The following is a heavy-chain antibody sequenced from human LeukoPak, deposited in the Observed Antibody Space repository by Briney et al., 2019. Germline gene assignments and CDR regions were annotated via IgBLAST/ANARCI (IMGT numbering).Heavy chain of an antibody. CDR2: IYYSGST. CDR3: ARQLGYCSSTSCYADKVDY. D-gene: IGHD2-2*01. Sequence: SETLSLTCTVSGGSISSSSYYWGWIRQPPGKGLEWIGSIYYSGSTYYNPSLKSRVTTSVDTSKNQFSLKLSSVTAADTAVYYCARQLGYCSSTSCYADKVDYWGQGTLVTVSS. CDR1: GGSISSSSYY. V-gene: IGHV4-39*01. J-gene: IGHJ4*02.